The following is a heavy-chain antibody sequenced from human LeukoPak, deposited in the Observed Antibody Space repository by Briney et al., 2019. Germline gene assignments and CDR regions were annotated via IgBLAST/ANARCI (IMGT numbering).Heavy chain of an antibody. J-gene: IGHJ6*03. Sequence: GGSLRLSCAASGFTLSNAWMSWVRQAPGKGLEWVGRIKSKTDGGTTDYAAPVKGRFTISRDDSKNTLYLQMNSLKTEDTAVYYCSTLAAAGTTYYYYYMDVWGKGTTVTVSS. CDR1: GFTLSNAW. D-gene: IGHD6-13*01. V-gene: IGHV3-15*01. CDR2: IKSKTDGGTT. CDR3: STLAAAGTTYYYYYMDV.